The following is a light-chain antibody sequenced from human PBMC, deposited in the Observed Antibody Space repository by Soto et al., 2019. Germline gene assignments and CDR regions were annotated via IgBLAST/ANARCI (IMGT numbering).Light chain of an antibody. V-gene: IGKV3-15*01. CDR1: QSVRSN. CDR2: GAS. CDR3: QHYNDLWG. Sequence: EIVMTQSPATLSVSTGERVTLSCRASQSVRSNLAWYQQKPGQVPRVLIYGASTRAIGIPDRFSGSGSGTAFTLTISSLQSEDFAVYYCQHYNDLWGFGGGTKVEIK. J-gene: IGKJ4*01.